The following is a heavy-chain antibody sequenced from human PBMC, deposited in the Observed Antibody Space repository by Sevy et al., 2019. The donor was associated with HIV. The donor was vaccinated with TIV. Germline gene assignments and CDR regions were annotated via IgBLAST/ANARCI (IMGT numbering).Heavy chain of an antibody. V-gene: IGHV4-59*01. CDR3: ARVITMEGDAFDI. CDR1: GGSMTSYY. D-gene: IGHD3-10*01. J-gene: IGHJ3*02. CDR2: IYFGGRT. Sequence: SETLSLTCSVSGGSMTSYYWSWIRQPPGKGLGWIGHIYFGGRTQYNPSLKSRVTISLDSSKHQFSLEVNSVIAADTAVYYCARVITMEGDAFDIWGQGTMVTVSS.